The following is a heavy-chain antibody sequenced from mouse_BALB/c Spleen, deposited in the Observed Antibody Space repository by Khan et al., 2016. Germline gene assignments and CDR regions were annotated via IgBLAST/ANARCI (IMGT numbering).Heavy chain of an antibody. Sequence: QVQLKQSGPGLVQPSQSLSITCTVPGFSLTSYGVHWVRQSPGKGLAWLGVTWRGGSTDYNAAFMSRLMITKANYKRQVFFKMNSLQADDTAIYYCAKRYYGSYAMDYWRQGTSVTDSS. D-gene: IGHD1-1*01. V-gene: IGHV2-5*01. CDR1: GFSLTSYG. J-gene: IGHJ4*01. CDR2: TWRGGST. CDR3: AKRYYGSYAMDY.